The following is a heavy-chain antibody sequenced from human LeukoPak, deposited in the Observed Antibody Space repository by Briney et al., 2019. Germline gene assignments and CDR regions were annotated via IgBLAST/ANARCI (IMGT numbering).Heavy chain of an antibody. CDR2: ISGSGGST. CDR3: AKVQFRAVAGTGLPDY. CDR1: GFTFSSYA. V-gene: IGHV3-23*01. J-gene: IGHJ4*02. Sequence: GGSLRLSCAASGFTFSSYAMSWVRQAPGKGLEWVSAISGSGGSTYYADSVKGRFTISRDNSKNTLYLQMNSLRAEDTAVYYCAKVQFRAVAGTGLPDYWGQGPWSPSPQ. D-gene: IGHD6-13*01.